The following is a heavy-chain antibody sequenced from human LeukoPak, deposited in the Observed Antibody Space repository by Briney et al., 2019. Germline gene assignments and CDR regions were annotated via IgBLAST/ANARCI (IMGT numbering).Heavy chain of an antibody. V-gene: IGHV3-23*01. CDR2: ISGSGGST. Sequence: GGSLRLSCAASGFTFSSYAMSWVRQAPGKGLEWVSAISGSGGSTYYADSVKGRFTISRDNSKNTLYLQMNSLRAEDTAVYYCAKGDPRYYYDSSGFDYWGQGTLATVSS. D-gene: IGHD3-22*01. J-gene: IGHJ4*02. CDR3: AKGDPRYYYDSSGFDY. CDR1: GFTFSSYA.